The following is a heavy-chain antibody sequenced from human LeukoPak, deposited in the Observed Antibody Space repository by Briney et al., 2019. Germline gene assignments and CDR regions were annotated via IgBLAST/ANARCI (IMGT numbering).Heavy chain of an antibody. V-gene: IGHV1-8*01. Sequence: GASLKVSCKASGYTFTSYDINWVRQATGQGLEWMGWMNTNSGNTGYAQKFQGRVTMTRNTSISTAYMELSSLRSEDTAVYYCARGRWGLMVYAFWGQGIMVTVSS. CDR2: MNTNSGNT. D-gene: IGHD2-8*01. CDR1: GYTFTSYD. J-gene: IGHJ3*01. CDR3: ARGRWGLMVYAF.